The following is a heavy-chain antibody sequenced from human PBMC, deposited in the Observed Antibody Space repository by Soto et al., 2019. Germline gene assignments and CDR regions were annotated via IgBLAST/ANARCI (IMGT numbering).Heavy chain of an antibody. D-gene: IGHD3-22*01. CDR2: VYYTGST. CDR1: GGSMNSYY. V-gene: IGHV4-59*01. CDR3: ARYSPPKKSYDSNPGWFDP. Sequence: QVQLQESGPGLVKPSETLSLTCTVSGGSMNSYYWTWIRQPPGKGLEWIGYVYYTGSTKYNPSLEIRVTMALDTSRNQFSLSLSSVTAADTAVYFCARYSPPKKSYDSNPGWFDPWGQGTLVAVSS. J-gene: IGHJ5*02.